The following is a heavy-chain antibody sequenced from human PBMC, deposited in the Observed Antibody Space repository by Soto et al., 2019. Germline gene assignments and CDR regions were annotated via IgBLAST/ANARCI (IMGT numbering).Heavy chain of an antibody. J-gene: IGHJ6*01. D-gene: IGHD2-2*01. Sequence: QVQLVESGGGVVQPGRSLRLSCAASGFTFSSYGMHWVRQAPGKGLEWVAVISYDGSNKYYADSVKGRFTISRDNSKNTLYLQMNSLRAEDTAVYYCAKEGPDIVVVLDVW. V-gene: IGHV3-30*18. CDR1: GFTFSSYG. CDR3: AKEGPDIVVVLDV. CDR2: ISYDGSNK.